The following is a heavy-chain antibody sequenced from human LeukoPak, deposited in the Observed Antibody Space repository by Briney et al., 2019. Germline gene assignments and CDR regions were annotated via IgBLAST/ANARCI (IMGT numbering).Heavy chain of an antibody. V-gene: IGHV3-21*01. CDR1: GFTFSSYS. J-gene: IGHJ5*02. D-gene: IGHD2-15*01. CDR2: ISSSSSYI. Sequence: GGSLCLSCAASGFTFSSYSMNWVRQAPGKGLEWVSSISSSSSYIYYADSVKGRFTISRDNAKNSLYLQINSLRAEDTAVYYCARGYCSGGSCYPYWFDPWGQRTLVIVSS. CDR3: ARGYCSGGSCYPYWFDP.